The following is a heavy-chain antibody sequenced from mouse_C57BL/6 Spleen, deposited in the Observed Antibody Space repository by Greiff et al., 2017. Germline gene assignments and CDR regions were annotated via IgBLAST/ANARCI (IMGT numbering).Heavy chain of an antibody. CDR2: IDPSDSYT. J-gene: IGHJ4*01. CDR1: GYTFTSYW. CDR3: ARSRAYYAMDY. Sequence: QVQLQQSGAELVMPGASVKLSCKASGYTFTSYWMHWVKQRPGQGLEWIGEIDPSDSYTNYNLKFKGKSTLTVDKSSSTAYMQLSSLTSEDSAVYYGARSRAYYAMDYWGQGTSVTVSS. V-gene: IGHV1-69*01.